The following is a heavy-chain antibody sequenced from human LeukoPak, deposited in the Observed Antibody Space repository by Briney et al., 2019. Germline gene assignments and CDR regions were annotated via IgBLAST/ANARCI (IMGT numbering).Heavy chain of an antibody. J-gene: IGHJ4*02. D-gene: IGHD3-22*01. CDR3: ATATFGSGSDY. V-gene: IGHV3-30-3*01. CDR2: ISYDGSNE. Sequence: GGSLRLSCAASGFNFRSYAMHWVRQAPGKGLEWVAVISYDGSNEDYTDSVKGRFIISRDDSKNTMSLQMNSLRVDDTAVYYCATATFGSGSDYWGQGTLVTVSS. CDR1: GFNFRSYA.